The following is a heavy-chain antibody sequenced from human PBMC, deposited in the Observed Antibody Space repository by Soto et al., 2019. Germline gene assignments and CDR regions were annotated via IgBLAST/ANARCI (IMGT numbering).Heavy chain of an antibody. Sequence: PSETLSLTCTVSGGSISSGGYYWSWIRQHPGKGLEWIGYIYYSGSTYYNPSLKSRVTISVDTSKNQFSLKLSSVTAADTAVYYCARGRPQKGGYCSSTSCYSYYYYYMDVWGKGTTVTVSS. CDR3: ARGRPQKGGYCSSTSCYSYYYYYMDV. CDR1: GGSISSGGYY. J-gene: IGHJ6*03. CDR2: IYYSGST. D-gene: IGHD2-2*01. V-gene: IGHV4-31*03.